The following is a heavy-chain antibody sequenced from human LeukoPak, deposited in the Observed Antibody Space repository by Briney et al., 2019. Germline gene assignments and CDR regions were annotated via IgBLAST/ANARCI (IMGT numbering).Heavy chain of an antibody. CDR3: ARENFYGMDV. CDR2: INSDGSTT. CDR1: GFTFSRYW. V-gene: IGHV3-74*01. J-gene: IGHJ6*02. Sequence: PGGSLRLSCAASGFTFSRYWMNWVRQAPGKGLVWVSRINSDGSTTRYADSVKGRFTISRDNAKNTMYLQMNSLRAEETAVYYCARENFYGMDVWGQGTTVTVSS.